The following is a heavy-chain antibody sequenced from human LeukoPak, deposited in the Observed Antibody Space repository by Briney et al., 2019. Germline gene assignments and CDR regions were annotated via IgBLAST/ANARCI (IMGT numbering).Heavy chain of an antibody. Sequence: GGSLRLSCAASGFTFSDYYMSWIRQAPGKGLECVSYISSAGTTIYYADSATGRFTISRDNAKKSLYLQMNSLRADDTAVYYCARRYRGVYGYNFLGYLDQWGQGTLVTVSS. D-gene: IGHD5-24*01. CDR2: ISSAGTTI. CDR3: ARRYRGVYGYNFLGYLDQ. J-gene: IGHJ4*02. V-gene: IGHV3-11*01. CDR1: GFTFSDYY.